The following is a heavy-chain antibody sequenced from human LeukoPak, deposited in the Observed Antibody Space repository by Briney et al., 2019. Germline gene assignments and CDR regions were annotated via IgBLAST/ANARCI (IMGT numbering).Heavy chain of an antibody. CDR2: INPNSGGT. CDR1: GYTFTGYY. D-gene: IGHD3-10*01. CDR3: AREYYYGSGSYLRFDP. J-gene: IGHJ5*02. Sequence: ASVKVSCKASGYTFTGYYMHWVRQAPGQGLGWMGWINPNSGGTNYAQKFQGWVTMTRDTSISTAYMELSSLRSEDTAVYYCAREYYYGSGSYLRFDPWGQGTLVTVSS. V-gene: IGHV1-2*04.